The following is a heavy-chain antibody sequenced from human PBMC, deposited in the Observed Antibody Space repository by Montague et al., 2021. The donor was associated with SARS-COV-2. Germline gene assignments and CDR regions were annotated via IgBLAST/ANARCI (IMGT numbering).Heavy chain of an antibody. Sequence: SETLSLTCTVSGGSITSYYWTWILQPPGKGLEWVGRIYYSGSTNYNPSLKSRVTISVDTSKNQFSLKLSSVTAADTAVYYCARTGLGAYDILTGYTVNAFDMWGQGTMVTVSS. D-gene: IGHD3-9*01. CDR2: IYYSGST. J-gene: IGHJ3*02. CDR1: GGSITSYY. V-gene: IGHV4-59*01. CDR3: ARTGLGAYDILTGYTVNAFDM.